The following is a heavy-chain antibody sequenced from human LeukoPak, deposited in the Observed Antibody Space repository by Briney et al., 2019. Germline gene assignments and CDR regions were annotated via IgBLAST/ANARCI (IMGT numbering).Heavy chain of an antibody. CDR3: ARDYSGYDY. D-gene: IGHD5-12*01. CDR2: INPSGGST. Sequence: GASVKVSCKASGYTFTSYYMHWVRQAPGQGLEWMGIINPSGGSTNYAQTFQGRVTVTRDTSTSTVYIELSSLRSEDTAVHYCARDYSGYDYWGQGTLVTVSS. J-gene: IGHJ4*02. CDR1: GYTFTSYY. V-gene: IGHV1-46*01.